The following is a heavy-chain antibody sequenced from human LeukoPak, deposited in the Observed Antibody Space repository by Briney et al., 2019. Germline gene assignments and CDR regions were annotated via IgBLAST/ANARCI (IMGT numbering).Heavy chain of an antibody. CDR3: AKGPKQLLIPRSVWIYMDV. CDR2: IQYDGTNK. J-gene: IGHJ6*03. Sequence: PGGSLRLSCAASGFTFSSYGIHWVRQAPGKGLEWVAFIQYDGTNKYYADSVKGRFTISRDNSKNTLYLQMNSLRTEDTAVYYCAKGPKQLLIPRSVWIYMDVWGKGTTVTISS. V-gene: IGHV3-30*02. CDR1: GFTFSSYG. D-gene: IGHD3-16*01.